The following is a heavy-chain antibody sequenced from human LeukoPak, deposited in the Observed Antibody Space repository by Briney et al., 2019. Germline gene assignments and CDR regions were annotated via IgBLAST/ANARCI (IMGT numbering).Heavy chain of an antibody. J-gene: IGHJ4*02. Sequence: PSETLSRTCTVSGDSISSYYWSWIRQPPGKGLEWIGYIYYSGSTNYNPSLKSRVTISVDTSKNQFSLKLTSVTAADTAVHYCANFNRVTAIGGWGQGTLVTVSS. V-gene: IGHV4-59*08. CDR3: ANFNRVTAIGG. D-gene: IGHD2-21*02. CDR2: IYYSGST. CDR1: GDSISSYY.